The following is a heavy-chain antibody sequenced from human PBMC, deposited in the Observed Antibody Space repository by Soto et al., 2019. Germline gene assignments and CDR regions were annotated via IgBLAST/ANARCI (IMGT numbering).Heavy chain of an antibody. D-gene: IGHD6-13*01. CDR2: IHSGDST. Sequence: GGSLRLSCAASGFTVSSNYMSWVRQAPGKGLEWVSKIIHSGDSTYYADSVKGRFTISRDNSKNTVYLQMNSLRAEDTAVYYCATGQQLGYWGQGTLVTVSS. J-gene: IGHJ4*02. CDR1: GFTVSSNY. CDR3: ATGQQLGY. V-gene: IGHV3-53*01.